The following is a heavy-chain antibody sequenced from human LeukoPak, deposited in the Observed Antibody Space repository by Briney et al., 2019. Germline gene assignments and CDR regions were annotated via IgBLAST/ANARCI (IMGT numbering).Heavy chain of an antibody. CDR1: GFTFSSYA. CDR2: ISGSGGST. V-gene: IGHV3-23*01. D-gene: IGHD4-17*01. J-gene: IGHJ6*02. Sequence: PGGSLRLSCAASGFTFSSYAMSWVRQAPGKGLEWVSAISGSGGSTYYADSVKGRFTISRDNSKNTLYLQMNSLRAEDTAVYYCAKDPINYGDYYYGMDVWGQGTTVTVSS. CDR3: AKDPINYGDYYYGMDV.